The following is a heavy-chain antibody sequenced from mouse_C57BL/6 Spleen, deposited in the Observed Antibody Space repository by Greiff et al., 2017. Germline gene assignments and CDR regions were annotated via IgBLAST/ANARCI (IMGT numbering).Heavy chain of an antibody. V-gene: IGHV14-4*01. Sequence: VQLQQSGAELVRPGASVKLSCTASGFNIKDDYMHWVKQRPEQGLEWIGWIDPENGDNEYASTFQGKATITADTSSNHAYLQLSSLTSEDTAVYYCTHYYGSSPRFAYWGQGTLVTVSA. CDR1: GFNIKDDY. J-gene: IGHJ3*01. CDR3: THYYGSSPRFAY. CDR2: IDPENGDN. D-gene: IGHD1-1*01.